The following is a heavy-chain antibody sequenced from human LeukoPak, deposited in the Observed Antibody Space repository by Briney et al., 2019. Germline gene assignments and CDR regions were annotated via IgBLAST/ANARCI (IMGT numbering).Heavy chain of an antibody. Sequence: AASVKVSCKASGYTFTSYGISWVRQAPGQGLEWMGWISAYNGNTNYAQKLQGRVTMTTDTSTSTAYMELRSLRSDDTAVYYCAREDDSSGYYRDAFDIWGQGTMVTVSS. CDR2: ISAYNGNT. D-gene: IGHD3-22*01. CDR3: AREDDSSGYYRDAFDI. V-gene: IGHV1-18*01. CDR1: GYTFTSYG. J-gene: IGHJ3*02.